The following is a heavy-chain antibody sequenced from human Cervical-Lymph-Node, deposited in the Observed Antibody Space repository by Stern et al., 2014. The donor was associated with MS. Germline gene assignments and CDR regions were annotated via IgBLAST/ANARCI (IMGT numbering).Heavy chain of an antibody. Sequence: QLVQSGAEVKKPGASGKVSCKTSGYTFSNFDINWVRQAPGQGLEWVGRIDPNSDTTRYAQKFQGRVTITRDSSISTASLELSSLRYDDTAVYYCARGREVYMVTDAFDSWGQGTLVTVSS. V-gene: IGHV1-8*01. CDR2: IDPNSDTT. J-gene: IGHJ4*02. CDR1: GYTFSNFD. CDR3: ARGREVYMVTDAFDS. D-gene: IGHD2-21*02.